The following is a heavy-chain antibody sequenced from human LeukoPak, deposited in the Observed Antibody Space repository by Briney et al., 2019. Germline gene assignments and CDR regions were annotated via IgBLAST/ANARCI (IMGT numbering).Heavy chain of an antibody. V-gene: IGHV3-23*01. CDR2: VSGSGATT. CDR1: GFTFSSYA. CDR3: AKPMTRTMVRGVPPSDY. Sequence: GGSLRLSCAASGFTFSSYAMSWVRQAPGKGLEWVSAVSGSGATTYCADSVKGRFTISRDNSKNTLYLQMNILRAEDTAVYYCAKPMTRTMVRGVPPSDYWGQGTLVTVSS. D-gene: IGHD3-10*01. J-gene: IGHJ4*02.